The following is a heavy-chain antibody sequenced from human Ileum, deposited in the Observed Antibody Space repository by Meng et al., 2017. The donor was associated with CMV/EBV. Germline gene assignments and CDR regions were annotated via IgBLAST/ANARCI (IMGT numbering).Heavy chain of an antibody. CDR1: PSSTSRTTYY. Sequence: SRPGLLSPSASLSLPCSGPPSSTSRTTYYGGQCRQPPGKELELIVSVYSTGSTYYTPTLKSRLTISRHTSNEQFSLKRTSMSPADTAVYYCARGVYSYDASWGQGTLVTVSS. V-gene: IGHV4-39*07. CDR3: ARGVYSYDAS. J-gene: IGHJ4*02. D-gene: IGHD5-18*01. CDR2: VYSTGST.